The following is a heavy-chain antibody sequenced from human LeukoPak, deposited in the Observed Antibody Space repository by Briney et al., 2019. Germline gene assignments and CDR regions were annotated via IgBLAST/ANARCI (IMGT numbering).Heavy chain of an antibody. V-gene: IGHV3-30*14. D-gene: IGHD3-22*01. CDR3: ARGYYHFDGSGYFDM. Sequence: GRSLRLSCAASRFTFLNYAVNWVRRAPGKGLEWVAIISYDGRNEYYAESVEGRFTISRDTSRNMISLQMNSLRPEDTAVYYCARGYYHFDGSGYFDMWGQGTLVTVSS. CDR2: ISYDGRNE. CDR1: RFTFLNYA. J-gene: IGHJ4*02.